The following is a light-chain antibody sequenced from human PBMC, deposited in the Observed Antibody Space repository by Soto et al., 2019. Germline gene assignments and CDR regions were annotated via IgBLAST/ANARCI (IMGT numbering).Light chain of an antibody. J-gene: IGKJ2*01. Sequence: DIQMTQSPSSLSASVGDRVSITCRASQTISSNVNWFQQKPGEVPKLLISGASTLQSGVPSRFSGSGTGTDFTLTISNVQPEDFATYYCQQGYGHPLTFGQGTKLE. CDR3: QQGYGHPLT. CDR1: QTISSN. V-gene: IGKV1-39*01. CDR2: GAS.